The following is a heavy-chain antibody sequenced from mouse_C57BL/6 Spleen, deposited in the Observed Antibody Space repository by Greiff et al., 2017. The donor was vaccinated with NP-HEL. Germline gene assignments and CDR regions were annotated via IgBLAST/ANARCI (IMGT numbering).Heavy chain of an antibody. CDR3: AREGVYYAQKGDAMDY. J-gene: IGHJ4*01. V-gene: IGHV3-6*01. CDR1: GYSITSGYY. Sequence: EVQLVESGPGLVKPSQSLSLTCSVTGYSITSGYYWNWIRQFPGNKLEWMGYISYDGSNNYNPSLKNRISITRDTSKNQFFLKLNSVTTEDTATYYCAREGVYYAQKGDAMDYWGQGTSVTVSS. D-gene: IGHD2-1*01. CDR2: ISYDGSN.